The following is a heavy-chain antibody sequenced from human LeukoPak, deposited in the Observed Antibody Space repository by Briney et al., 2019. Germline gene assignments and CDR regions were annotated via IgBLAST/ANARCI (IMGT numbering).Heavy chain of an antibody. CDR2: IYYSGST. CDR1: GGSISSYY. J-gene: IGHJ4*02. V-gene: IGHV4-59*01. CDR3: ARSSWNYDGHFDH. D-gene: IGHD1-7*01. Sequence: SETLSLTCTVSGGSISSYYWSWIRQPPGKGLEWIGYIYYSGSTNYNPSLKSRVTISVDTSKNQFSLKLSSVTAADTAVYFCARSSWNYDGHFDHWGQGTLVTVSS.